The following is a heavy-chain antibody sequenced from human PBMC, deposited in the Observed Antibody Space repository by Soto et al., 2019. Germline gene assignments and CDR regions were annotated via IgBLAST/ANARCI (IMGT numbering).Heavy chain of an antibody. CDR3: ARAGSSTSNWFDP. D-gene: IGHD2-2*01. CDR1: GYTFTIYD. V-gene: IGHV1-8*01. CDR2: MNPNSGNT. Sequence: ASVKVSCKASGYTFTIYDINWVLQATGQGLEWMGWMNPNSGNTGYAQKFQGRVTMTRNTSISTAYMELSSLRSEDTAVYYCARAGSSTSNWFDPWGQGTLVTVSS. J-gene: IGHJ5*02.